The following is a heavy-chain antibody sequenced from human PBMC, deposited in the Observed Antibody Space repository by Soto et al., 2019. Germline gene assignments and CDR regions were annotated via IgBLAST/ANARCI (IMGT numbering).Heavy chain of an antibody. Sequence: SETLSLTCTVSGGSMSNYFWSWIRQPPGKGLEWIGFIYYSGSASYNPSLKSRVTMSVDTSRNQFSLRLRSVTAADTAVYYCARRYFDLYYFDHWGQGTLVTVSS. CDR3: ARRYFDLYYFDH. CDR1: GGSMSNYF. D-gene: IGHD3-9*01. V-gene: IGHV4-59*08. J-gene: IGHJ4*02. CDR2: IYYSGSA.